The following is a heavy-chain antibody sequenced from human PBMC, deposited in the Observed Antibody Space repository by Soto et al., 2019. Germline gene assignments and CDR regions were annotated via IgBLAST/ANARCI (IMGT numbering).Heavy chain of an antibody. CDR3: AREYYASGNYGYYGIDV. CDR1: GSTISSYV. Sequence: QVQLVQSGAEVKKPGSSVKVSCKASGSTISSYVIAWVRQAPGQSLEWMGGIITITGPANYAQKFQGRLTITADEATNTAYMELSSLRSEETAVYYCAREYYASGNYGYYGIDVWGQGTTVNVSS. CDR2: IITITGPA. V-gene: IGHV1-69*01. J-gene: IGHJ6*02. D-gene: IGHD3-10*01.